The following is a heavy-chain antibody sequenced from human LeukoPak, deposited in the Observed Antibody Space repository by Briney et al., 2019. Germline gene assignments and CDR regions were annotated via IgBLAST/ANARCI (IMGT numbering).Heavy chain of an antibody. J-gene: IGHJ4*02. CDR1: GFTFSSYA. V-gene: IGHV3-23*01. CDR3: AKVLCSGGSCYWDIDY. CDR2: ISGSGGST. Sequence: GGSLGLXCAASGFTFSSYAMSWVRQAPGKGLEWVSAISGSGGSTYFADSVKGRFTISRDNSKNTLYLQMNSLRAEDTAVYYCAKVLCSGGSCYWDIDYWGQGTLVTVSS. D-gene: IGHD2-15*01.